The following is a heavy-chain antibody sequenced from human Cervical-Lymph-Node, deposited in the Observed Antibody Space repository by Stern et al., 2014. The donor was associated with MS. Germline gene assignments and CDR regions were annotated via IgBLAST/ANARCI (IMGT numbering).Heavy chain of an antibody. CDR1: GFTFSSYS. CDR3: ARDLVIAAAGQYYYYGMDV. V-gene: IGHV3-21*01. CDR2: ISSSSSYI. J-gene: IGHJ6*02. D-gene: IGHD6-13*01. Sequence: EMQLVESGGGLVKPGGSRRLSCAASGFTFSSYSMNWVRQAPGKGLEGVSSISSSSSYISYADSVKGRFTISRDNAKNSLYLQMNSLRAEDTAVYYCARDLVIAAAGQYYYYGMDVWGQGTTVTVSS.